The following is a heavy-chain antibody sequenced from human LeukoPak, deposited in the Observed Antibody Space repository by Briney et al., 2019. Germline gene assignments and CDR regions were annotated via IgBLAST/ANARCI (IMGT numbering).Heavy chain of an antibody. CDR2: IIPILGIA. V-gene: IGHV1-69*04. Sequence: SVKVSCKASGGTFSSYAISWVRQAPGQGLGWMGRIIPILGIANYAQKFQGRVTITADKSTSTAYMELSSLRSEDTAVYYCARARGKFAGSGSYYNVNYGMDVWGQGTTVTVSS. CDR1: GGTFSSYA. CDR3: ARARGKFAGSGSYYNVNYGMDV. J-gene: IGHJ6*02. D-gene: IGHD3-10*01.